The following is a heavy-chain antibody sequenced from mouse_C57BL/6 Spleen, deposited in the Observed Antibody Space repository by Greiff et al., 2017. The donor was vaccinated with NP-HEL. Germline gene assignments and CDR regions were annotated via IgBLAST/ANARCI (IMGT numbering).Heavy chain of an antibody. V-gene: IGHV1-22*01. CDR3: AREVFFYYAMDY. CDR1: GYTFTDYN. CDR2: INPNNGGT. J-gene: IGHJ4*01. Sequence: VQLQQSGPELVKPGASVKLSCKASGYTFTDYNMHWVKQSHGKSLEWIGYINPNNGGTSYNQKFKGKATLTVNKSSSTAYMELRSLTSEDSAVYYCAREVFFYYAMDYWGQGTTVTVSS.